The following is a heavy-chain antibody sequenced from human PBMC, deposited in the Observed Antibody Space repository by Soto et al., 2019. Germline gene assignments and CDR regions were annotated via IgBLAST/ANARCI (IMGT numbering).Heavy chain of an antibody. CDR2: ISAGGSNT. CDR3: AKEYSTSFDY. Sequence: GGSLRLSCAASGFSFSNYAMNWVRQAPGKGLEWVSAISAGGSNTNYADSVKGRFTISTDNSKNTLYLQMNGLRADDKVVYYCAKEYSTSFDYWGQGTPVTVSS. V-gene: IGHV3-23*01. CDR1: GFSFSNYA. J-gene: IGHJ4*02. D-gene: IGHD6-6*01.